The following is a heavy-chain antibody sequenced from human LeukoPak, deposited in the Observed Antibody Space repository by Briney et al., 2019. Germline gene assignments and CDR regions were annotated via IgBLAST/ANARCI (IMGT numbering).Heavy chain of an antibody. J-gene: IGHJ6*02. Sequence: PSETLSLTCTVSGGSISSYYWSWIRQPPGKGLEWIGYIHNSGNTNYNPSLKSRVTISVDTSKNQFSLKLSSVTAADTAVYYCARLLGYCSSTSCYYYYYYGMDVWGQGTTVTVSS. D-gene: IGHD2-2*01. CDR3: ARLLGYCSSTSCYYYYYYGMDV. CDR2: IHNSGNT. V-gene: IGHV4-59*08. CDR1: GGSISSYY.